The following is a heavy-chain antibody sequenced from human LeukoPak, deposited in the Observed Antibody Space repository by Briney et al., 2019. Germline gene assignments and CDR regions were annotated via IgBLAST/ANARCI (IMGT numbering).Heavy chain of an antibody. D-gene: IGHD5-12*01. CDR1: GFTFRNYA. V-gene: IGHV3-23*01. CDR3: AKEGYPADDY. Sequence: GGSLRLSCAGSGFTFRNYALTWVRQAPGMGLEWVSGISGSGDTTYYADSVKGRFTISRGNSKNTLYLQINSLRVEDTAVYYCAKEGYPADDYWGQGTLVTVSS. CDR2: ISGSGDTT. J-gene: IGHJ4*02.